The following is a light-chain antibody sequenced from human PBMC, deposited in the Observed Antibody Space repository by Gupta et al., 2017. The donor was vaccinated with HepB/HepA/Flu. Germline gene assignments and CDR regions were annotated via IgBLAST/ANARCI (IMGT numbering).Light chain of an antibody. CDR3: QQRSNLPLT. J-gene: IGKJ4*01. CDR1: QSVSRY. V-gene: IGKV3-11*01. CDR2: DAS. Sequence: EIVLTQSPATLSLSPGERATLSCRASQSVSRYLAWYQQKPGQAPRLLIYDASNRATGIPARFIGSGSCTAFTLPISSLEPEDFSVYYCQQRSNLPLTFGGGTKVEIK.